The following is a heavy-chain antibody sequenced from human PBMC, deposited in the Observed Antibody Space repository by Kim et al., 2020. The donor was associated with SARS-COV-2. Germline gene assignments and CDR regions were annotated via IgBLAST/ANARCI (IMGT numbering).Heavy chain of an antibody. Sequence: SETLSLTCTVSGGSISSGGYYWSWIRQHPGKGLEWIGYIYYSGSTYYNPSLKSRVTISVDTSKNQFSLKLSSVTAADTAVYYCARGLTTMVRGAPPDYWGQGTLVTVSS. CDR1: GGSISSGGYY. V-gene: IGHV4-31*03. CDR2: IYYSGST. CDR3: ARGLTTMVRGAPPDY. D-gene: IGHD3-10*01. J-gene: IGHJ4*02.